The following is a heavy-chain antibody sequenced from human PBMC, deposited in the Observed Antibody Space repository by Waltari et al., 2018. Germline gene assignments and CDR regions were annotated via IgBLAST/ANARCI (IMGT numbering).Heavy chain of an antibody. CDR2: ISYDGSNK. CDR1: GFTFSSYA. Sequence: QVQLVESGGGVVQPGRSLRLSCAASGFTFSSYAMHWVRQAPGKGRGWVAVISYDGSNKYYADSVKGRFTISRDNSKNTLYLQMNSLRAEDTAVYYCARGEWELLVGRIDYWGQGTLVTVSS. J-gene: IGHJ4*02. CDR3: ARGEWELLVGRIDY. V-gene: IGHV3-30-3*01. D-gene: IGHD1-26*01.